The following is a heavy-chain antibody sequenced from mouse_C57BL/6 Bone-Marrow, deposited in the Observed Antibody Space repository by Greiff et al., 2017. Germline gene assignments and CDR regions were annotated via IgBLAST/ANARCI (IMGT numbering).Heavy chain of an antibody. V-gene: IGHV1-63*01. Sequence: QVQLQQSGAELVRPGPSVKMSCKASGYTFTNYWIGWAKQRPGHGLEWIGDIYPGGGYTNYNEKFKGKATLTADKSSSTAYMQFSSLTSEDSAIYYCARSDDTLFDYWGQGTTLTVSS. CDR2: IYPGGGYT. CDR1: GYTFTNYW. D-gene: IGHD2-3*01. J-gene: IGHJ2*01. CDR3: ARSDDTLFDY.